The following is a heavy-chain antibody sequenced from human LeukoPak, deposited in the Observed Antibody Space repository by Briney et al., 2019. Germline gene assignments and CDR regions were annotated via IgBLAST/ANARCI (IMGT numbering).Heavy chain of an antibody. J-gene: IGHJ4*02. D-gene: IGHD3-22*01. CDR1: GGSLSSGGYY. CDR3: ASLTMIATSGEDY. CDR2: IYYSGST. V-gene: IGHV4-31*03. Sequence: SETLSLTCTVSGGSLSSGGYYWSWIRQHPGKGLEWIGYIYYSGSTYYNPSLKSRVTISVDTSKNQFSLKLSSVTAADTAVYYCASLTMIATSGEDYWGQGTLVTVSS.